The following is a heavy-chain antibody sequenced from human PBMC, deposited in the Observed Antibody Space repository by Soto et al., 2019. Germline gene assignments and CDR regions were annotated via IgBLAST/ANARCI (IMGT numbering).Heavy chain of an antibody. J-gene: IGHJ5*02. CDR2: IYHTGNA. CDR3: ARDFFDSSDYTTNWFDP. CDR1: GDSISNSRFY. V-gene: IGHV4-39*01. Sequence: QLQLQESGPGQVKSSETLSLTCSVSGDSISNSRFYWAWIRQPPGEGLEWIGSIYHTGNAYYNPSLKSRVTISVDTSKNQFSRKLTSVTAADAALYYCARDFFDSSDYTTNWFDPWGQGTLVTVSS. D-gene: IGHD3-22*01.